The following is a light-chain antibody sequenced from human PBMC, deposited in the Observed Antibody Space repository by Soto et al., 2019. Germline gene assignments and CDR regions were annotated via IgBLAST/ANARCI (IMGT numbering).Light chain of an antibody. CDR1: SNDLGGYNY. V-gene: IGLV2-8*01. CDR3: SSYGGSDNLI. J-gene: IGLJ2*01. Sequence: QSALTQPPSASGSPGQSVTISCTGSSNDLGGYNYVSWYQHHPGKAPKLIIYEVRERPSGVPDRFSGSKSGNTASLTVSGLQAEDEADYYCSSYGGSDNLIFGAGTKVTVL. CDR2: EVR.